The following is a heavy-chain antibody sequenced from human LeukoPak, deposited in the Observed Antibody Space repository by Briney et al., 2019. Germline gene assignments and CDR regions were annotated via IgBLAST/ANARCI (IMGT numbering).Heavy chain of an antibody. J-gene: IGHJ3*02. D-gene: IGHD6-13*01. Sequence: GASVKVSCTASGYPFISYGINWVRQAPGQGLEWMGWISGYNGNTDYAQKFQGRVTMTTDTSTSTAYMELRSLRSDDTAVYYCARRIAAAGTGASDIWGQGTMVTVSS. CDR1: GYPFISYG. CDR2: ISGYNGNT. CDR3: ARRIAAAGTGASDI. V-gene: IGHV1-18*01.